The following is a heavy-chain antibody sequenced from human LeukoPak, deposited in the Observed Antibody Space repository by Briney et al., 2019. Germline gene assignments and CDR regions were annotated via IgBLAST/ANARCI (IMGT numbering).Heavy chain of an antibody. CDR1: GFTFSSYE. J-gene: IGHJ1*01. CDR2: ISSSGSTI. CDR3: ARDEGEDPSAEYFQH. Sequence: TGGSLRLSCAASGFTFSSYEMNWVRQAPGKGLEWVSYISSSGSTIYYADSVKGRFTISRDNAKNSLYLQMDSLRAEDTAVYYCARDEGEDPSAEYFQHWGQGTLVTVSS. D-gene: IGHD2-2*01. V-gene: IGHV3-48*03.